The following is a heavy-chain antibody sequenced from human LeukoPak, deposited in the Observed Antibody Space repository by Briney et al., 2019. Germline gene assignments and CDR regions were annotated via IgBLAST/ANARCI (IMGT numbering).Heavy chain of an antibody. D-gene: IGHD6-13*01. CDR3: ARIRGSRYYIDS. CDR2: IDWDDDK. V-gene: IGHV2-70*17. J-gene: IGHJ4*02. CDR1: GFSLSTSGMC. Sequence: CGPALVKPTQTLTLTCTFSGFSLSTSGMCVSWLRQPPGKALEWFARIDWDDDKFYSTSLKTRLTISKDTSKNQVVLKMINMDPVDTATYYCARIRGSRYYIDSWGQGTLVTVSS.